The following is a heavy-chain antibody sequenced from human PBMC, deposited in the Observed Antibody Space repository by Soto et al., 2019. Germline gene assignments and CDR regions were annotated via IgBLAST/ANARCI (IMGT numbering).Heavy chain of an antibody. Sequence: GPVKVSCKASGYTFTSYAIHWVRQAPGQRLEWMGWINAGNGDTKYSQKFQGRVTITRDTSASTAYMELSSLRSEDTAVYYCARDDVVVPAAMMEYNWFDPWGQGTLVTVSS. V-gene: IGHV1-3*01. CDR2: INAGNGDT. CDR1: GYTFTSYA. D-gene: IGHD2-2*01. J-gene: IGHJ5*02. CDR3: ARDDVVVPAAMMEYNWFDP.